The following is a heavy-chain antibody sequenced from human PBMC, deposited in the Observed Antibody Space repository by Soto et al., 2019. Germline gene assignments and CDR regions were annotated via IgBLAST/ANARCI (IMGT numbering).Heavy chain of an antibody. J-gene: IGHJ6*03. Sequence: GGSLRLSCAASGFTFSSYGMHWVRQAPGKGLEWVAVISYDGSNKYYADSVKGRFTISRDNSKNTLYLQMNSLRAEDTAVYYCAKDYPIENDYPIYMDVWGKGTTVTVSS. CDR1: GFTFSSYG. V-gene: IGHV3-30*18. CDR3: AKDYPIENDYPIYMDV. CDR2: ISYDGSNK. D-gene: IGHD4-17*01.